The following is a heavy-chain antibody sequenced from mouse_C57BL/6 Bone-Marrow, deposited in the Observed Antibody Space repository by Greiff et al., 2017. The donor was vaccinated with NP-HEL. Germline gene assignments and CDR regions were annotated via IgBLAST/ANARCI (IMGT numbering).Heavy chain of an antibody. CDR2: INPSSGYT. Sequence: QVQLQQSGAELARPGASVKMSCKASGYTFTRYTMHWVKQRPGQGLEWIGYINPSSGYTKYNQKFKDKATLTADKSSSTAYMQLSSLTSEDSAVYYCARRSFDYWGQGTTLTVSS. J-gene: IGHJ2*01. V-gene: IGHV1-4*01. CDR3: ARRSFDY. CDR1: GYTFTRYT.